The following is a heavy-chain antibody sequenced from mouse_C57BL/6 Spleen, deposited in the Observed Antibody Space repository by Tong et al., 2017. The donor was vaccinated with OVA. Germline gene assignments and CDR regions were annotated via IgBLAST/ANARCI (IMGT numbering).Heavy chain of an antibody. CDR2: INPSNGGT. D-gene: IGHD1-1*01. CDR3: ARDYYGSSWGYYFDC. V-gene: IGHV1-53*01. Sequence: VQLQESGTELVKPGASVKLSCKASGYTFTSYWMHWVKQRPGQGLEWIGNINPSNGGTNYNEKFKSKATLTVDKSSSTDYMQLSSLTSEDSAVYYCARDYYGSSWGYYFDCWGQGTTLTVSS. CDR1: GYTFTSYW. J-gene: IGHJ2*01.